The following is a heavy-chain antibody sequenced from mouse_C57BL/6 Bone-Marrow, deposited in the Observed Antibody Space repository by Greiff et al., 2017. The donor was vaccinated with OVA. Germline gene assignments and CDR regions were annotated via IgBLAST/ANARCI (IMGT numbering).Heavy chain of an antibody. J-gene: IGHJ1*03. D-gene: IGHD2-5*01. CDR3: ASQRCYSNYGYFDV. Sequence: VQLVESGAELMKPGASVKLSCKASGYTFTGYWIEWVKQRPGHGLEWIGEILPGSGSTKYNEKFKGKATSPADQHSNTSYMQLSSLTSEYSAIYDCASQRCYSNYGYFDVWGTGTTVTVSS. CDR1: GYTFTGYW. CDR2: ILPGSGST. V-gene: IGHV1-9*01.